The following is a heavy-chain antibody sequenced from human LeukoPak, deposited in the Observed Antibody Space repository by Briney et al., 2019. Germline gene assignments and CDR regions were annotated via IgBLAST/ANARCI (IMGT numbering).Heavy chain of an antibody. Sequence: PSETLSLTCAVYGGSFSGYYWSWIRQPPGKGLEWIGEINHSGSTNYNPSLKSRVTISVDTSKNQFSLKLSSVTVADTAVYYCARGIRDHRGSGSSILLHWFDPWGQGTLVTVSS. J-gene: IGHJ5*02. V-gene: IGHV4-34*01. CDR1: GGSFSGYY. CDR2: INHSGST. D-gene: IGHD3-10*01. CDR3: ARGIRDHRGSGSSILLHWFDP.